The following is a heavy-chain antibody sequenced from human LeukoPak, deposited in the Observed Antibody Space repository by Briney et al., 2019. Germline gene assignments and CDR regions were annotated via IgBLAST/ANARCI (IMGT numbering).Heavy chain of an antibody. CDR3: AKGSSFPWFDP. Sequence: EGSLRLSCAASGFTFSSYAMSWVRQAPGKGLEWVSAISGSGGSTCYADSVKGRFTISRDNSKNTLYLQMNSLRAEDTAVYYCAKGSSFPWFDPWGQGTLVTVSS. J-gene: IGHJ5*02. D-gene: IGHD3-16*02. V-gene: IGHV3-23*01. CDR1: GFTFSSYA. CDR2: ISGSGGST.